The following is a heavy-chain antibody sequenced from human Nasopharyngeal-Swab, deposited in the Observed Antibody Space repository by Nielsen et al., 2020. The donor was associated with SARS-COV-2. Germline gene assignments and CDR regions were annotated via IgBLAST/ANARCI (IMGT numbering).Heavy chain of an antibody. Sequence: GESLKISCAASGFTFSSYGMHWVRQAPGKGLEWVAVISYDGSNKYYADSVKGRFTISRDNSKNTLYLQMNSLRAEDTAVYYCARGVYRGWFDPWGQGTLVTVSS. J-gene: IGHJ5*02. V-gene: IGHV3-30*03. CDR3: ARGVYRGWFDP. CDR1: GFTFSSYG. D-gene: IGHD6-13*01. CDR2: ISYDGSNK.